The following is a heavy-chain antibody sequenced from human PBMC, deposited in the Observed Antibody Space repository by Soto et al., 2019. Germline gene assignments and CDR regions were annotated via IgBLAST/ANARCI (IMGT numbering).Heavy chain of an antibody. CDR1: SGSLTDHY. Sequence: NPSETLSLTCGVFSGSLTDHYWTWIRQTPGKGLEWIGEINHSGITDYNPSLKSRVTLSLDTSKNQFSLKVTALTAADTAVYYCVRGKPSGYRFGPRNFFYYGMDVWGPGTTVTVSS. D-gene: IGHD5-18*01. CDR3: VRGKPSGYRFGPRNFFYYGMDV. J-gene: IGHJ6*02. V-gene: IGHV4-34*01. CDR2: INHSGIT.